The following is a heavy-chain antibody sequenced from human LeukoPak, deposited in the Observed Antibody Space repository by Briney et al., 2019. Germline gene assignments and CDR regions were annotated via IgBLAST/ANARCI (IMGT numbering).Heavy chain of an antibody. Sequence: GGSLRLSCAASGFTFSSYAMHWVRQAPGKGLEWVAVISYDGSNKYYADSVKGRFTISRDNSKNTLYLQMNSLRAEGTAVYYCARDGGIAAPETAFDIWGQGTMVTVSS. CDR2: ISYDGSNK. J-gene: IGHJ3*02. D-gene: IGHD6-13*01. CDR1: GFTFSSYA. CDR3: ARDGGIAAPETAFDI. V-gene: IGHV3-30-3*01.